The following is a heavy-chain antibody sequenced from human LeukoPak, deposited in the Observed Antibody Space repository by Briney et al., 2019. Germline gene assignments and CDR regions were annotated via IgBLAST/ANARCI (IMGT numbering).Heavy chain of an antibody. V-gene: IGHV5-51*01. CDR3: ARGMAVAGINYFDY. Sequence: HGESLTISCKGSGYRFTSYWIGWVRQRPRKGLEWMGIIYPGDSDTRYSPSFQGQVTSSAAKSISTAYLQWSRLKASDTAMYYCARGMAVAGINYFDYSGQGTLVTASS. D-gene: IGHD6-19*01. CDR1: GYRFTSYW. J-gene: IGHJ4*02. CDR2: IYPGDSDT.